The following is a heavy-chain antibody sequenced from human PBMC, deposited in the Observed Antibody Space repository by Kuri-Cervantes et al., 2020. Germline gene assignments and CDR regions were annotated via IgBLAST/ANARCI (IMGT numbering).Heavy chain of an antibody. J-gene: IGHJ6*03. CDR2: IYWDDDK. CDR1: GFSLSTSGVG. V-gene: IGHV2-5*05. Sequence: SGPTLVKPTQTLTLTCTFSGFSLSTSGVGVGWIRQPPGKALEWLALIYWDDDKRYGPSLKSRLTITKDTSKNQVVLTMTSMDPVDTATYYCARMGYDSSGYRDMDVWGKGTTVTVSS. CDR3: ARMGYDSSGYRDMDV. D-gene: IGHD3-22*01.